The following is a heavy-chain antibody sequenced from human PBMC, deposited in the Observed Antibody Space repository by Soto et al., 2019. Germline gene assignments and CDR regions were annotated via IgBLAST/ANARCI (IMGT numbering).Heavy chain of an antibody. J-gene: IGHJ4*02. CDR1: GFTFGRYR. CDR2: ISSTTNYI. CDR3: ARESEDLTSNFDY. Sequence: EVQLVESGGGLVRPGGSLSLSCGASGFTFGRYRRNWVRQAPGKGLEWVSSISSTTNYIYYADSMKGRFTVSRDNAKNSVYLDMNSLSAEDTAVYYCARESEDLTSNFDYWGQGTLVTVSS. V-gene: IGHV3-21*01.